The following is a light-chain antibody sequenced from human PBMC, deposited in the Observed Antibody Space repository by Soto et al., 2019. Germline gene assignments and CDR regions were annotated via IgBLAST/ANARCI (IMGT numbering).Light chain of an antibody. V-gene: IGKV3-15*01. CDR2: RAS. Sequence: EIVLTQSPATLSVSPGERATLSCRASQSISTNLAWFLQKPGQAPRLLISRASTRATGIPARFSGSGSGTDFTLTISSLQSEDFAVYYCQQSYNWPWTFGQGTKVEVK. J-gene: IGKJ1*01. CDR3: QQSYNWPWT. CDR1: QSISTN.